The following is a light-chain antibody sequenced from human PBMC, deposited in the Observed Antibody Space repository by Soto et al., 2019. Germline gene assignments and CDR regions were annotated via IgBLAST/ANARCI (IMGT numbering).Light chain of an antibody. CDR1: HSVSSSY. Sequence: EIVLTQSPGTLSLSPGERATLSCRASHSVSSSYLAWYQQKLGQAPRLLIYGASSRATGIPDRFSGSGSGTDFTLTISRLEPEDFAVYYCQQYGSSPPYTFGLGTKLEIK. V-gene: IGKV3-20*01. CDR2: GAS. CDR3: QQYGSSPPYT. J-gene: IGKJ2*01.